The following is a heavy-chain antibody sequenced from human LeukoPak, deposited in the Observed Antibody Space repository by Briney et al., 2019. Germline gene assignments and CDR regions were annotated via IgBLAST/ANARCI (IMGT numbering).Heavy chain of an antibody. CDR2: VKSMTDGGTT. CDR1: GFTFNSYW. CDR3: TTDQRITVFGVVVNDHGAFDI. Sequence: GGSLRLSCAASGFTFNSYWMNWVRQAPGKGLEWVGCVKSMTDGGTTDYAAPVKGRFTISRDDSKNTLYLQMNSLKTEDTAMYYCTTDQRITVFGVVVNDHGAFDIWGQGTVVTVSS. J-gene: IGHJ3*02. D-gene: IGHD3-3*01. V-gene: IGHV3-15*01.